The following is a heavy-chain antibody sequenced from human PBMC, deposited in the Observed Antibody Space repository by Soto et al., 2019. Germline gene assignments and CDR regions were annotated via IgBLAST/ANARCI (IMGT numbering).Heavy chain of an antibody. V-gene: IGHV5-10-1*04. CDR2: IDPSDSYT. CDR1: GYRFTSYW. CDR3: ARHSHGACYYWAFDI. D-gene: IGHD2-8*01. J-gene: IGHJ3*02. Sequence: GESLKISCKRSGYRFTSYWISWVRQIPGKGLEWMGRIDPSDSYTNYSPSFQGQVTISADKSITTAYLQWSSLKASDTAMYYCARHSHGACYYWAFDIWGQGTMVNVSS.